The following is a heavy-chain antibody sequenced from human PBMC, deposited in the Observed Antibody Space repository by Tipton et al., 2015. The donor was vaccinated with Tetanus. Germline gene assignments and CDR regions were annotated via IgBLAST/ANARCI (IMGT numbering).Heavy chain of an antibody. V-gene: IGHV4-59*01. CDR3: ARGGRYDYGVQGWFDP. CDR1: GGSISSYY. J-gene: IGHJ5*02. D-gene: IGHD4-17*01. Sequence: TLSVTCTVSGGSISSYYWSWIRQPPGKGLEWIGYIYYSGSTNYNPSLKSRVTISVDTSKNQFSLKLSSVTAADTAVYYCARGGRYDYGVQGWFDPWGQGTLVTVSS. CDR2: IYYSGST.